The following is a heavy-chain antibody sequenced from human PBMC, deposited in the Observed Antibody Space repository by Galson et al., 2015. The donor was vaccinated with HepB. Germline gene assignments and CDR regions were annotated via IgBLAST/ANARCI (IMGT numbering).Heavy chain of an antibody. D-gene: IGHD2-8*01. J-gene: IGHJ4*02. V-gene: IGHV3-53*01. Sequence: SLRLSCAASGFTVSSNYMSWVRQAPGKGLEWVSVIYSGGSTYYADSVKGRFTISRDNSKNTLYLQMNSLRAEDTAVYYCARVNGPYDYFDYWGQGTLVTVSS. CDR3: ARVNGPYDYFDY. CDR2: IYSGGST. CDR1: GFTVSSNY.